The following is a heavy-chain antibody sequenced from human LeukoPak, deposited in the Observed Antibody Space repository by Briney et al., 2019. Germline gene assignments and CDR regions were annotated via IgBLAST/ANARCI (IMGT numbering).Heavy chain of an antibody. V-gene: IGHV3-48*03. CDR1: GFTFSSYE. J-gene: IGHJ4*02. CDR2: ISSSGGTV. CDR3: AGDLPR. Sequence: GGSLRLSCAASGFTFSSYEMSWVRQAPGKGLERVSYISSSGGTVKYADSVKGRFTISRDNAKNSLYLQMNSLRAEDTAVYYCAGDLPRWGQGTLVTVS.